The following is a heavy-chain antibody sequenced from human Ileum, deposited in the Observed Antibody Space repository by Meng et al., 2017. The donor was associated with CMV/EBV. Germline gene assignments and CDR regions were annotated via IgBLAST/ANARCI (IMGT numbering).Heavy chain of an antibody. CDR1: GYTFTGYY. J-gene: IGHJ4*02. V-gene: IGHV1-2*02. D-gene: IGHD1-26*01. Sequence: QGQLVQSGAEVKKPGASVKVSCKASGYTFTGYYLHWVRQAPGQGLEWMAWINPNTGTTDYAQKFRGRVTMTRDTSISTADMELSSLKSDDTAVYYCARGGGAADYWGQGTLVTVSS. CDR2: INPNTGTT. CDR3: ARGGGAADY.